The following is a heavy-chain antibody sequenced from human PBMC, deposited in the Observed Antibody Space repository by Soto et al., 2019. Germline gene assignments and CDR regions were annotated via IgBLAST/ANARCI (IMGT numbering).Heavy chain of an antibody. Sequence: GGSLRLSCAASGFTFSSYAMSWVRQAPGKGLEWVSAISGSGGSTYYADSVKGRFTISRDNSKNTLYLQMNSLRAEDTAVYYCAKDQSIVYYGSGSPIGPPDYWGQGTLVTVSS. CDR3: AKDQSIVYYGSGSPIGPPDY. D-gene: IGHD3-10*01. V-gene: IGHV3-23*01. J-gene: IGHJ4*02. CDR1: GFTFSSYA. CDR2: ISGSGGST.